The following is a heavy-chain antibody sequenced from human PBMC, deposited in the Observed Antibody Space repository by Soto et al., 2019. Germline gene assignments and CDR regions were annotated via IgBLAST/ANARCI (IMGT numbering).Heavy chain of an antibody. Sequence: SSTXSLTCSVSVDSTIIDYCSLIRHPPGKGLEWIGYIYYSGLTNYNPSLKSRLTISVDTSKNQFSLKLASVTAADTAVYYCERASGRRKNIDTWGQGALVNV. CDR2: IYYSGLT. V-gene: IGHV4-59*01. J-gene: IGHJ4*02. CDR3: ERASGRRKNIDT. D-gene: IGHD2-15*01. CDR1: VDSTIIDY.